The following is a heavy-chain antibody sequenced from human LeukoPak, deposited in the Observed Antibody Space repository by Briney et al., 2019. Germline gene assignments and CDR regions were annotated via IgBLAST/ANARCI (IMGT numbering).Heavy chain of an antibody. V-gene: IGHV3-23*01. CDR1: GFTFSSYA. Sequence: GGSLRLSCAASGFTFSSYAMSWVRQAPGKGLEWVSAISGSGGSTYYADSVKGRFTISRDDSKNTLYLQMNSLRVEDTAIYYCTREQAYFDSLLAYFFDYWGQGTLVTVSS. D-gene: IGHD3-9*01. CDR3: TREQAYFDSLLAYFFDY. J-gene: IGHJ4*02. CDR2: ISGSGGST.